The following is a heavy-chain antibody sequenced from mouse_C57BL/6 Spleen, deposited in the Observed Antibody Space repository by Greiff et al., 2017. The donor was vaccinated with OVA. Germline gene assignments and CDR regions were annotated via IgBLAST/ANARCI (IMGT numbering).Heavy chain of an antibody. D-gene: IGHD4-1*01. CDR2: ISYDGSN. V-gene: IGHV3-6*01. J-gene: IGHJ3*01. CDR1: GYSITSGYY. Sequence: EVQRVESGPGLVKPSQSLSLTCSVTGYSITSGYYWNWIRQFPGNKLEWMGYISYDGSNNYNPSLKNRISITRDTSKNQFFLKLNSVTTEDTATYYCARKDWEGFAYWGQGTLVTVSA. CDR3: ARKDWEGFAY.